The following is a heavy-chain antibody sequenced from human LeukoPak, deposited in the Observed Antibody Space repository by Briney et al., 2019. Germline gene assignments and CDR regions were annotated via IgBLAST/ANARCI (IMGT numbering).Heavy chain of an antibody. CDR2: IDPSGGIT. Sequence: ASVKVSCKASGYIFTSFYIHWVRQVPGQGLEWMGIIDPSGGITTYAQKFQGRVTITADESTSTAYMELSSLRSEDTAVYYCARYQGSIAAAGTGDNWFDPWGQGTLVTVSS. V-gene: IGHV1-46*01. CDR1: GYIFTSFY. CDR3: ARYQGSIAAAGTGDNWFDP. D-gene: IGHD6-13*01. J-gene: IGHJ5*02.